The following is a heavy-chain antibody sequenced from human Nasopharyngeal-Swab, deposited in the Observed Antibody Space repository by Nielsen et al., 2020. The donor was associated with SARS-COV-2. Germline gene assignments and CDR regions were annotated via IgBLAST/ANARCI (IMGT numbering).Heavy chain of an antibody. Sequence: WIRQPPGKALEWLAHIFSNDEKSYSTSLKSRLTISKDTSKSQVVLTMTNMDPVDTVTYYCARIEGGAMDYYYYGMDVWGQGTTVTVSS. D-gene: IGHD3-16*01. CDR2: IFSNDEK. CDR3: ARIEGGAMDYYYYGMDV. V-gene: IGHV2-26*01. J-gene: IGHJ6*02.